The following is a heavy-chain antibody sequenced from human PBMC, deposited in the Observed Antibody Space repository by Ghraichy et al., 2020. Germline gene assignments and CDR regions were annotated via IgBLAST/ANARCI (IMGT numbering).Heavy chain of an antibody. D-gene: IGHD7-27*01. CDR3: ASSLLPWGAFDI. CDR2: IYYSGST. J-gene: IGHJ3*02. CDR1: GGSISSYY. V-gene: IGHV4-59*01. Sequence: SETLSLICTVSGGSISSYYWSWIRQPPGKGLEWIGYIYYSGSTNYNPSLKSRVTISVDTSKNQFSLKLSSVTAADTAVYYCASSLLPWGAFDIWGQGTMVTVSS.